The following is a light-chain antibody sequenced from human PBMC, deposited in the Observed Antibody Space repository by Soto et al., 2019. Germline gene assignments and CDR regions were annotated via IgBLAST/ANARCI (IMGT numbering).Light chain of an antibody. V-gene: IGKV1-9*01. Sequence: DIQLTQSPSFLSASVGDRVTITCRASQGISSYLAWYQQKPGKAPKLLIYAASTLQSGVPSRFSGSGSGTEFPLTISSLQPEDFANYYCQQLNSYPLTFGGGTKVEIK. CDR3: QQLNSYPLT. J-gene: IGKJ4*01. CDR2: AAS. CDR1: QGISSY.